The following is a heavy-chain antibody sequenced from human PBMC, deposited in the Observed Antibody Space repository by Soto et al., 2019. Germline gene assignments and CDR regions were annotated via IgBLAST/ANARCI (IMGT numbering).Heavy chain of an antibody. V-gene: IGHV3-7*04. CDR3: ARGAFPTWGSYPLDY. J-gene: IGHJ4*02. CDR2: IKQDGSEN. D-gene: IGHD3-16*02. CDR1: GFTFSTYW. Sequence: EVQLEESGGGLVQPGGSLRISCAASGFTFSTYWMTWVRQAPGKGLEWVANIKQDGSENYYVDSVKGRFTISRDNAKNSLYLEMNSLRAEDTAVYYCARGAFPTWGSYPLDYWGQGTLVTVSS.